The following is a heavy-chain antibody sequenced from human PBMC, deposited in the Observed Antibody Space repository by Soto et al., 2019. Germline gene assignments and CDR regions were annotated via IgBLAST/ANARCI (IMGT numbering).Heavy chain of an antibody. CDR3: AAHYYDSSEYYRPKYDAFDI. CDR1: GYTFTSYW. D-gene: IGHD3-22*01. CDR2: IYPGDSDT. Sequence: GESLKISCKGPGYTFTSYWIAWVRQMPGKGLEWMGIIYPGDSDTRYSPSFQGQVTISADTSISTAYLQWSTLKASDTAMYYCAAHYYDSSEYYRPKYDAFDIWGQGTMVTVSS. V-gene: IGHV5-51*01. J-gene: IGHJ3*02.